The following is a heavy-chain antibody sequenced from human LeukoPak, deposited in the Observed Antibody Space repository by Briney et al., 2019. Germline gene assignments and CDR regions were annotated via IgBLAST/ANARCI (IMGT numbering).Heavy chain of an antibody. CDR2: IYYSGST. V-gene: IGHV4-59*08. J-gene: IGHJ3*02. CDR1: GGSISSYY. Sequence: SETLSLTCTVSGGSISSYYWSWIRQPPGKGLEWIGYIYYSGSTNYNPSLKSRVTISVDTSKNQFSLKLSSVTAADTAVYYCARRVVVTARTYDAFDIWGQGTIVTVSS. CDR3: ARRVVVTARTYDAFDI. D-gene: IGHD2-21*02.